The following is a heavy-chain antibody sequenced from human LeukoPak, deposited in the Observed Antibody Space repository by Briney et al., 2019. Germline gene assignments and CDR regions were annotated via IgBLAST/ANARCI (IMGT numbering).Heavy chain of an antibody. J-gene: IGHJ4*01. CDR1: GGSISSSDYY. CDR3: AIYDYYGAGSPDY. D-gene: IGHD3-10*01. V-gene: IGHV4-39*01. Sequence: PSETLSLTCTVSGGSISSSDYYWGWIRQPPGKGLEWIGSIYYSVTTYYNPSLKSRVTISVDPSKNQFSLKLNSVTAADIAVYYCAIYDYYGAGSPDYWGQGTLVTVCS. CDR2: IYYSVTT.